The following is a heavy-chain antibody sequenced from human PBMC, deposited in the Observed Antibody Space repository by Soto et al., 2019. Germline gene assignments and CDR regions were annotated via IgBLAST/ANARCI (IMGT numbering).Heavy chain of an antibody. Sequence: PGGSLRLSCEASGFTFSSFAMSWVRQAPGKGLECVSAIGGSGADTYYADSVKGRFTISRDNSKNTVYLQMNSLRAEDTALYYCANVKVGIDYWGQGTLVTVSS. CDR2: IGGSGADT. CDR1: GFTFSSFA. CDR3: ANVKVGIDY. D-gene: IGHD1-26*01. J-gene: IGHJ4*02. V-gene: IGHV3-23*01.